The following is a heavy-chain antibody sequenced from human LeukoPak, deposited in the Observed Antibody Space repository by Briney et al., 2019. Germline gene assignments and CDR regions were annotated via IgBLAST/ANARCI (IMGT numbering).Heavy chain of an antibody. V-gene: IGHV1-69*04. D-gene: IGHD2-8*02. J-gene: IGHJ6*02. CDR3: ARVLVGTLGGYYYYYGMDV. CDR2: IIPILGIA. Sequence: SVKVSCKASGGTFSSYAISWVRQAPGQGLEWMGRIIPILGIANYAQKFQGRVTITADKSTSTAYMELSSLRPEDTAVYYCARVLVGTLGGYYYYYGMDVWGQGTTVTVSS. CDR1: GGTFSSYA.